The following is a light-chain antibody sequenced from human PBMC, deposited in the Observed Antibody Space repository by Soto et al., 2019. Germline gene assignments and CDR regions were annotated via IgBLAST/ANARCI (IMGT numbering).Light chain of an antibody. V-gene: IGKV1-9*01. CDR2: AAS. J-gene: IGKJ1*01. CDR3: LQHYSWPWT. CDR1: QGISSY. Sequence: IQLTQPPSLLSASVGDRLTITSRASQGISSYLAWYQQKPGKAPRLLIYAASTLQSGVPSRFSGSGSGTEFTLTISGLQSEDSGVYYCLQHYSWPWTFGQGTKVDIK.